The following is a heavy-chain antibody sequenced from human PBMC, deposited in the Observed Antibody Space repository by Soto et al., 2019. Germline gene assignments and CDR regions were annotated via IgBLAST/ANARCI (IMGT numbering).Heavy chain of an antibody. Sequence: RSLTCAVSGGSISSSNWWSWVRQPPGKGLEWIGEIYHSGSTNYNPSLKSRVTISVDKSKNQFSLKLSSVTAADTAVYYCARRPAATPSFYFDYWGQGTLVTVSS. CDR1: GGSISSSNW. V-gene: IGHV4-4*02. D-gene: IGHD2-2*02. J-gene: IGHJ4*02. CDR2: IYHSGST. CDR3: ARRPAATPSFYFDY.